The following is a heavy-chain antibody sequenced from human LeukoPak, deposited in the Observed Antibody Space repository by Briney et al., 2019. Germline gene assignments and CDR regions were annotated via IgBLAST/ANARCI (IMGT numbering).Heavy chain of an antibody. CDR1: GGTFSSYA. V-gene: IGHV1-69*04. CDR2: IIPILGIA. Sequence: GASVKVSCKASGGTFSSYAISWVRQAPGQGLERMGRIIPILGIANYAQKFQGRVTITADKSTSTAYMELSSLRSEDTAVYYCAREYVVVVVAATRYFDYWGQGTLVTVSS. J-gene: IGHJ4*02. CDR3: AREYVVVVVAATRYFDY. D-gene: IGHD2-15*01.